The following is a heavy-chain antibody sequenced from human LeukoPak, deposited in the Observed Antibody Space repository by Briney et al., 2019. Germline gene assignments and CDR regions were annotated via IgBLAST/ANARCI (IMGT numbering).Heavy chain of an antibody. J-gene: IGHJ4*02. CDR3: ARGQIPSAY. CDR2: IYNSGST. CDR1: VGSISNFY. V-gene: IGHV4-59*01. Sequence: SETLSLTCSVSVGSISNFYWSWIRQPPGRGLEWIGYIYNSGSTNYNPYLKSRVTISIDTSKNQFSLKLSSVTAADTAIYYCARGQIPSAYWGQGTLVTVSS.